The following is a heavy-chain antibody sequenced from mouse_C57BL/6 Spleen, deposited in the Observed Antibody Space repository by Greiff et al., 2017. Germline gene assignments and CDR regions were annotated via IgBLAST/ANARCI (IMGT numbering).Heavy chain of an antibody. Sequence: VQLQQSGPELVKPGASVKISCKASGYAFSSSWMNWVKQRPGKGLEWIGRIYPGDGDTNYNGKFKGKATLTADKSSSTAYMQLSSLTSEDSAVYFCAREGLRREYYFDYWGQGTTLTVSS. V-gene: IGHV1-82*01. CDR1: GYAFSSSW. D-gene: IGHD2-4*01. CDR3: AREGLRREYYFDY. CDR2: IYPGDGDT. J-gene: IGHJ2*01.